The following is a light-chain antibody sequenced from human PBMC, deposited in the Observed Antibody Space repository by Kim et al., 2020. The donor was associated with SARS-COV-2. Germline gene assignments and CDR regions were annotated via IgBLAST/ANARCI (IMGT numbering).Light chain of an antibody. CDR3: QQYNSFSPT. CDR2: DAS. J-gene: IGKJ4*01. CDR1: QNINRW. Sequence: DIQMTQSPSTLSASVGDRVTITCRASQNINRWLAWHQQKPGKAPKLLIHDASSLERVVPSRFSDSGFGTEFTLTISSLQPDDFATYYCQQYNSFSPTFGGGTKVDIK. V-gene: IGKV1-5*01.